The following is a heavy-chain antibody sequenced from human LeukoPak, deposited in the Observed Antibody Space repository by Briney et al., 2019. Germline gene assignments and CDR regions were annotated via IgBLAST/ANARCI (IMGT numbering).Heavy chain of an antibody. V-gene: IGHV3-30*02. D-gene: IGHD3-9*01. J-gene: IGHJ4*02. Sequence: PGGSLRLSCAASGFTFSSYGMHWVRQAPGKGLEWVAFIRYDGSNKYYADSVKGRFTISRDNSKNTLYLQMNSLRAEDTAVYYCAKADDILTGSDYWGQGTLVTVSS. CDR2: IRYDGSNK. CDR3: AKADDILTGSDY. CDR1: GFTFSSYG.